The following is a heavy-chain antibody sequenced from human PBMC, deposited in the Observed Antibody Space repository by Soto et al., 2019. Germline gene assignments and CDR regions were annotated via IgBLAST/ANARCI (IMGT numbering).Heavy chain of an antibody. CDR3: VMVDNYVTPTPQDV. Sequence: QVQLVQSGDEVKKPGASVKVSCKASGYIFVNYGIAWVRQAPRQGLEWMGWISPYTGNTHSASKVQGRLTMTTDTSASTADMDLGSLTSDDTAVYYCVMVDNYVTPTPQDVWGQGTTVTVSS. J-gene: IGHJ6*02. CDR1: GYIFVNYG. D-gene: IGHD3-16*01. V-gene: IGHV1-18*01. CDR2: ISPYTGNT.